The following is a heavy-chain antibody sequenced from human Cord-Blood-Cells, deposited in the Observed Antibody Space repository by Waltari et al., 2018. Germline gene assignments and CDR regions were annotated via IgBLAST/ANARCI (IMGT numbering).Heavy chain of an antibody. D-gene: IGHD3-10*01. CDR1: GFTCSSYA. Sequence: QVQLVESGGGVVQPGRSLRLSCAASGFTCSSYAMHWVRQAPGKGLEWGAVISYDGSKNYYADSVKGRFTISRDNSKNTLYLQMNSLRAEDTAVYYCARDPTMVRGVIDYWGQGTLVTVSS. V-gene: IGHV3-30*04. J-gene: IGHJ4*02. CDR3: ARDPTMVRGVIDY. CDR2: ISYDGSKN.